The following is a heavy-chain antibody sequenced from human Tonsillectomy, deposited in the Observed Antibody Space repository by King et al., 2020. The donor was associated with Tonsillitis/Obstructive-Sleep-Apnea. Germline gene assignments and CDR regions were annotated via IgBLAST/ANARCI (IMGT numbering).Heavy chain of an antibody. D-gene: IGHD2-15*01. CDR2: IVVGSGNK. CDR3: AAGVVVAATPYWYFDL. CDR1: GFTFTSSA. V-gene: IGHV1-58*01. Sequence: QLVQSGPEVKKPGTSVKVSCKASGFTFTSSAVQWVRQARGQRLEWIGWIVVGSGNKNYAQKFQERVTITRDMSTSTAYMELSSLRSEDTAVYYCAAGVVVAATPYWYFDLWGRGTLVTVSS. J-gene: IGHJ2*01.